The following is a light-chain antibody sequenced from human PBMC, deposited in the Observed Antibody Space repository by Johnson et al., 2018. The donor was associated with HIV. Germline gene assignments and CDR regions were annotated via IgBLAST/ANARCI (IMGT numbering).Light chain of an antibody. CDR2: EKN. CDR3: GTWDSSLGAHYV. CDR1: SSNIGNNY. Sequence: QSVLTQPPSVSAAPGQKVTISCSGSSSNIGNNYVSWYQQLPGTAPKLLIYEKNKRPSGIPDRFSASKSGTSATLDITGPQTGDEADYYCGTWDSSLGAHYVFGTGTKVTVL. J-gene: IGLJ1*01. V-gene: IGLV1-51*02.